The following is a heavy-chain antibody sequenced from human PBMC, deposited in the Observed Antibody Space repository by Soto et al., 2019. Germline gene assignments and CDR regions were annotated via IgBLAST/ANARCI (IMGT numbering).Heavy chain of an antibody. CDR3: ARVSHSGYGGNNWFDP. CDR2: INHSGST. V-gene: IGHV4-34*01. J-gene: IGHJ5*02. D-gene: IGHD5-12*01. Sequence: PSETLSLTCAVYGGSFSGYFWSWIRQPPGKGLEWIGEINHSGSTNYNPSLKSRVTISVDTSKNQFSLKLSSVTAADTAVYYCARVSHSGYGGNNWFDPWGQGTLVTVPQ. CDR1: GGSFSGYF.